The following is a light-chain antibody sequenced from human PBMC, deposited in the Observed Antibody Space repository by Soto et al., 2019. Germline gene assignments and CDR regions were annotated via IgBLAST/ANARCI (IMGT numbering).Light chain of an antibody. CDR1: QSVSSDY. V-gene: IGKV3-20*01. Sequence: ESVLTQSPDTLSLSPGERATLSCRASQSVSSDYVVWYQQKPGQAPRLLIYGASRRATGIPDRFSGSGSGTDFILTISRLEPEDFAVYYCQHYDNSPPSVTFGPGTKVDIK. J-gene: IGKJ3*01. CDR2: GAS. CDR3: QHYDNSPPSVT.